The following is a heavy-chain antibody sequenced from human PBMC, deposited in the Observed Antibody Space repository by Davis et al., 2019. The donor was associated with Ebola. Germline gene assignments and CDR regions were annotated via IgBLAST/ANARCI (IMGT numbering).Heavy chain of an antibody. CDR2: ISPSGNTI. D-gene: IGHD3-16*01. CDR1: GFTFSSYS. J-gene: IGHJ5*02. CDR3: ARDRRNYDSGYPPYYLNH. V-gene: IGHV3-48*01. Sequence: GESLKISCAASGFTFSSYSMNWVRQAPGKGLEWVSYISPSGNTIYYRDSVKGRFTISRESAKNSLFLHMNSLRADDTAVYYCARDRRNYDSGYPPYYLNHWGQGILVTVSS.